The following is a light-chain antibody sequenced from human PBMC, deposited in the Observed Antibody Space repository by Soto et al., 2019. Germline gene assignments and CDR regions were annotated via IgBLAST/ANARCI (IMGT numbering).Light chain of an antibody. CDR1: QGLSSD. CDR2: AAS. J-gene: IGKJ5*01. V-gene: IGKV1-9*01. Sequence: DLQLTQSPSFLSASVGDRVTITCRARQGLSSDLAWYQQKPGKAPKLLIYAASTLQSGVPSRFSGSGSGTEFTLTISSLQPEDFATYYCQQLNSYPITFGQGTRLEIK. CDR3: QQLNSYPIT.